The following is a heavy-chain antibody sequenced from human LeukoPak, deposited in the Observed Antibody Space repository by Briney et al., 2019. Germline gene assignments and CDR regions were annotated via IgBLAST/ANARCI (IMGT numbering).Heavy chain of an antibody. D-gene: IGHD1-26*01. V-gene: IGHV3-30*02. CDR1: GFTFSSYG. CDR2: IRYDGSNK. CDR3: AKVGGSYTNWFDP. Sequence: PGGSLRLSCAASGFTFSSYGMHWVRQAPGKGLEWVAFIRYDGSNKYYADSVKGRFTISRDNSKNTLYLQMNSLRAEDTAVYYCAKVGGSYTNWFDPWGQGTLVTVSS. J-gene: IGHJ5*02.